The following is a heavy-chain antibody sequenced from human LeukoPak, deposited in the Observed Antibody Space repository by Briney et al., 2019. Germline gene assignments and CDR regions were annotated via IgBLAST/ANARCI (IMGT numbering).Heavy chain of an antibody. Sequence: GGSLRLSCAASGFTFSNAWMSWVRQAPGKGLEWVGSIKSKTDGGTTDYAATVKGSFTISRDDSKNTLYLQMNSLKTEDTAVYYCTTAVATYYDFWSGYYYFDYWGQGTLVTVSS. V-gene: IGHV3-15*01. J-gene: IGHJ4*02. CDR3: TTAVATYYDFWSGYYYFDY. D-gene: IGHD3-3*01. CDR1: GFTFSNAW. CDR2: IKSKTDGGTT.